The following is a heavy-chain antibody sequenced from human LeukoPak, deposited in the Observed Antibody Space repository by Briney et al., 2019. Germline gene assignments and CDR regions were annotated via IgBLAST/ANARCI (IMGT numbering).Heavy chain of an antibody. CDR3: ARGPYINYYDSSGYFSRFDY. Sequence: SETLSLTCTVSGGSISSYYWSWIRQPAGKGLEWIGRIYTSGSTNYNPSLKSRVTMSVDTSKNQFSLKLSSVTAADTAVYYCARGPYINYYDSSGYFSRFDYWGQGTLVTVS. CDR1: GGSISSYY. CDR2: IYTSGST. J-gene: IGHJ4*02. D-gene: IGHD3-22*01. V-gene: IGHV4-4*07.